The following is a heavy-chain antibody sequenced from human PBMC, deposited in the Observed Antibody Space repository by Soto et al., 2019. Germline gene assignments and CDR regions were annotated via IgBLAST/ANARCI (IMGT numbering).Heavy chain of an antibody. Sequence: LRLSCAASGFTFSSYAMSWVRQAPGKGLEWVSAISGSGGSTYYADSVKGRFTISRDNSKNTLYLQMNSLRAEDTAVYYCAKDAYYDILTGYYRESGFDPWGQGTLVTAPQ. J-gene: IGHJ5*02. D-gene: IGHD3-9*01. CDR2: ISGSGGST. V-gene: IGHV3-23*01. CDR3: AKDAYYDILTGYYRESGFDP. CDR1: GFTFSSYA.